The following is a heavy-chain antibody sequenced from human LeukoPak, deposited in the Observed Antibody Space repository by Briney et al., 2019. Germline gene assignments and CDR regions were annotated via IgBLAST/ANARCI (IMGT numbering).Heavy chain of an antibody. CDR3: AREGRSRVGANAFDI. D-gene: IGHD1-26*01. CDR1: GFTFSDYY. J-gene: IGHJ3*02. V-gene: IGHV3-11*04. CDR2: ISSGGSTI. Sequence: GGSLRLSCAVSGFTFSDYYMSWIRQAPGKGLEWVSYISSGGSTISHADSVKGRFTISRDNAENSLYLQMNSLRDEDTAVYYCAREGRSRVGANAFDIWGQGTMVTVSS.